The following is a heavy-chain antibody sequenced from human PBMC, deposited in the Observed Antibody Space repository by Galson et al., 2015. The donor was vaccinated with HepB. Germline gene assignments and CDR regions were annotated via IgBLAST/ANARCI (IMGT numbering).Heavy chain of an antibody. CDR1: GFTFSSYA. CDR2: ISYDGSNK. Sequence: SLRLSCAASGFTFSSYAMHWVRQAPGKGLEWVAVISYDGSNKYYADSVKGRFTISRDNSKNTLYLQMNSLRAEDTAVYYCARDPGAAAGYYYFDYWGQGTLVTVSS. D-gene: IGHD6-13*01. J-gene: IGHJ4*02. CDR3: ARDPGAAAGYYYFDY. V-gene: IGHV3-30*04.